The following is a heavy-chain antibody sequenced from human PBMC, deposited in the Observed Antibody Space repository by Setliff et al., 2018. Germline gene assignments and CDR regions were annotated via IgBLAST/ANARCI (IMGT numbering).Heavy chain of an antibody. V-gene: IGHV4-31*03. CDR3: ARGGGGYHAAS. CDR2: IYYSGSTS. D-gene: IGHD2-2*01. CDR1: GGSISSGGYY. J-gene: IGHJ5*02. Sequence: PSETLSLTCTVSGGSISSGGYYWSWIRQHPGKGLEWIGYIYYSGSTSYYNPSLKSRVTISVDTSKNQFSLKLSSVTAADTAVYYCARGGGGYHAASWGQGILVTVSS.